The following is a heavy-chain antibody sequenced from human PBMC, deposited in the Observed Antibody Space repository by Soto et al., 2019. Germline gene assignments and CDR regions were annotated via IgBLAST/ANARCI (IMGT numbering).Heavy chain of an antibody. D-gene: IGHD5-12*01. CDR1: GFTFSSYG. CDR3: AREGSRYLATILGV. CDR2: LWYDGSNK. Sequence: QVQLVESGGGVVQPGRSLRLSCAASGFTFSSYGMHWVRQAPGKGLEWVAVLWYDGSNKYYADSVKGRFTISRDNSKNTLYLQMNSLRAEDTAVYYCAREGSRYLATILGVWGQGTLVTVSS. J-gene: IGHJ4*02. V-gene: IGHV3-33*01.